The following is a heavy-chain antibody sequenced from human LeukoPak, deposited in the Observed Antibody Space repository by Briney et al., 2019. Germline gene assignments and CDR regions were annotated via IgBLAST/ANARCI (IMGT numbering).Heavy chain of an antibody. Sequence: GGSLRLSCAASGFTFSSYAMSWVRQPPGKGLEWVSAMSGSDGSTYYADFLKGRFTISRDNSKNTLYLQMNSLRAEDTAVYYCARGPLGGESFDIWGQGTMVTVSS. CDR2: MSGSDGST. J-gene: IGHJ3*02. CDR1: GFTFSSYA. V-gene: IGHV3-23*01. CDR3: ARGPLGGESFDI. D-gene: IGHD3-16*01.